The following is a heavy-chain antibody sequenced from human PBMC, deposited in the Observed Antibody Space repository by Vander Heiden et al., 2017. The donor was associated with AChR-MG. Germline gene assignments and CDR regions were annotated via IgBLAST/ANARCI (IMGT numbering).Heavy chain of an antibody. Sequence: EVQLVESGGGLVQPGGSLRLSCRASGFTFSDYWMHWVRQTPGEGLVWVSRIYGSWSSTTYADSVKGRFTISRDNAKNTLFLQMTSLRVEDTAVYFCARDYYFRTTDSHTFDIWGQGTMVTVSS. J-gene: IGHJ3*02. CDR3: ARDYYFRTTDSHTFDI. CDR1: GFTFSDYW. CDR2: IYGSWSST. V-gene: IGHV3-74*03. D-gene: IGHD3-22*01.